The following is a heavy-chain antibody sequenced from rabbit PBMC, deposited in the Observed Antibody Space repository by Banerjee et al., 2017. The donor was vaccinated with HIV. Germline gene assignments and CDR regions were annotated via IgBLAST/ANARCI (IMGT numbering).Heavy chain of an antibody. CDR3: ARDLAGVIGWNFDL. CDR1: GFDFSSNV. D-gene: IGHD4-1*01. J-gene: IGHJ4*01. V-gene: IGHV1S40*01. Sequence: QSLEESGGDLVKPGASLTLTCTASGFDFSSNVMSWVRQAPGKGLEWIACIDVGSSGRTWYASWAKGPFTISKTSSTTVTLQMTSLTAADTATYFCARDLAGVIGWNFDLWGPGTLVTVS. CDR2: IDVGSSGRT.